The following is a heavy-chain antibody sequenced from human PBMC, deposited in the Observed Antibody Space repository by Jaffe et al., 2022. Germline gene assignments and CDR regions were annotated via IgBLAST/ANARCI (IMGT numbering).Heavy chain of an antibody. CDR3: ARDSASRYYDILTGYRNRDKTFDY. Sequence: QVQLVQSGSELKKPGASVKVSCKASGYTFTSYAMNWVRQAPGQGLEWMGWINTNTGNPTYAQGFTGRFVFSLDTSVSTAYLQISSLKAEDTAVYYCARDSASRYYDILTGYRNRDKTFDYWGQGTLVTVSS. CDR2: INTNTGNP. CDR1: GYTFTSYA. J-gene: IGHJ4*02. V-gene: IGHV7-4-1*02. D-gene: IGHD3-9*01.